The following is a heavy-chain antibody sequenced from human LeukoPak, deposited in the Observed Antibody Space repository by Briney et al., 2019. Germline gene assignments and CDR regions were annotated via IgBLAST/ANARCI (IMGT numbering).Heavy chain of an antibody. V-gene: IGHV3-48*04. CDR1: EFTFSSYS. J-gene: IGHJ3*02. Sequence: GGSLRLSCAASEFTFSSYSMNWVRQAPWKGLEWVSYISSSSSTIYYADSVKGRFTISRDNAKNSLYLQMNSLRAEDTAVYYCARGRRDAFDIWGQGTMVTVSS. CDR2: ISSSSSTI. CDR3: ARGRRDAFDI.